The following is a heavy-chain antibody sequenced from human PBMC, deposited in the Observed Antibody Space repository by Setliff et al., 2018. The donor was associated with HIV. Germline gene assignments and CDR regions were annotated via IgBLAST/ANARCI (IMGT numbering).Heavy chain of an antibody. Sequence: SETLSLTCTVSGGSITSSCSYYWAWLRQPPGKGLEWIGSAYSSGSTYHSPSFKSRITISADTSNNQFSLRLNSVTATDTAVYFCARRGGISATLSVRAFDSWGQGTLVTVSS. J-gene: IGHJ4*02. D-gene: IGHD6-13*01. CDR3: ARRGGISATLSVRAFDS. CDR2: AYSSGST. V-gene: IGHV4-39*01. CDR1: GGSITSSCSYY.